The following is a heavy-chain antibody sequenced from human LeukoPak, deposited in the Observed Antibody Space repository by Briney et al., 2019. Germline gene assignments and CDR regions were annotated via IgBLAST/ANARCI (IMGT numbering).Heavy chain of an antibody. D-gene: IGHD5-18*01. J-gene: IGHJ4*02. CDR1: GFTFSDYY. V-gene: IGHV3-11*01. CDR2: ISPSGSTI. Sequence: GGSLRLSCAASGFTFSDYYMSWIRQAPGKGLEWVSYISPSGSTIQYADSVEGRFTISRDNAKNSLYMQMNSLRAEDTAIYYCARRAGGNTGGFYFDYWGQGSLVTVSS. CDR3: ARRAGGNTGGFYFDY.